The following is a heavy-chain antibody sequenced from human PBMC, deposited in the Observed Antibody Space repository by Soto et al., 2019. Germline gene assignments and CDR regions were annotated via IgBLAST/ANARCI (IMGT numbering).Heavy chain of an antibody. CDR1: GFTFSSYA. CDR3: ARDLNSSGYWYYYGMDV. J-gene: IGHJ6*02. D-gene: IGHD3-22*01. V-gene: IGHV3-30-3*01. CDR2: ISYDGSNK. Sequence: QVQLVESGGGVVQPGRSLRLSCAASGFTFSSYAMHWVRQAPGKGMEWVAVISYDGSNKYYADSVNGRFTISRDNSKNTLYLQMNSLRAEDTAVYYCARDLNSSGYWYYYGMDVWGQGTTVTVSS.